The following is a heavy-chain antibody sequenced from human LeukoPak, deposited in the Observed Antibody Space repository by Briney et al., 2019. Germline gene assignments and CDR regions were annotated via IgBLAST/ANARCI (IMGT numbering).Heavy chain of an antibody. CDR1: GYTFTSYA. V-gene: IGHV1-3*01. CDR3: ARQGTYSSAIGMGY. CDR2: INAGKGNT. D-gene: IGHD6-19*01. Sequence: ASVKVSCKASGYTFTSYAMHWVRQAPGQRPEWMGWINAGKGNTKYSQKFQGRVTITRDTSASTAYMEVSSLRSEDTAVYYCARQGTYSSAIGMGYWGQGTLVTVSS. J-gene: IGHJ4*02.